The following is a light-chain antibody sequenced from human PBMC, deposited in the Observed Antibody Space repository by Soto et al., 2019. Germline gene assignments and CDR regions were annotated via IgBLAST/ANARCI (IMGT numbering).Light chain of an antibody. CDR3: QQSSHAPLT. J-gene: IGKJ4*01. CDR1: QTVTNNY. Sequence: EIVLTQSPGTLSLSPGEGATLSCRASQTVTNNYLAWFQQKPDQAPRLLIYDASNRATGIPDRFSGSGSGTDFTLTISRLEPEDFAVYFCQQSSHAPLTFGGGTKVEI. V-gene: IGKV3-20*01. CDR2: DAS.